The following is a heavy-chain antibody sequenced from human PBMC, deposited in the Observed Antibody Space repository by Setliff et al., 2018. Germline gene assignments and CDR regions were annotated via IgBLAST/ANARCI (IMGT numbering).Heavy chain of an antibody. D-gene: IGHD6-19*01. CDR2: INRRGST. J-gene: IGHJ6*03. V-gene: IGHV4-61*09. CDR3: ARASSGWYSAYYYYMDV. CDR1: GGSVNSGYDN. Sequence: SETLSLTCTVSGGSVNSGYDNWNWLRQPAGKGLEWIGHINRRGSTNFSPSLKRRVTISLDTSKNQFSLNLTSVTAADTAVYYCARASSGWYSAYYYYMDVWGKGTTVTVSS.